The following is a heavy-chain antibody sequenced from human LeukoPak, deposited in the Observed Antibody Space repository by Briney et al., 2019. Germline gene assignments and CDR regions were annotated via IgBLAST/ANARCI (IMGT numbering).Heavy chain of an antibody. CDR2: INHSGST. J-gene: IGHJ2*01. CDR1: GGSFSGYY. D-gene: IGHD2-2*01. V-gene: IGHV4-34*01. Sequence: SETLSLTCAVYGGSFSGYYWSWIRQPPGEGLEWIGEINHSGSTNYNPSLKSRVTISVDTSKNQFSLKLSSVTAADTAVYYCARPPGCSSTSCYGDWYFDLWGRGTLVTVSS. CDR3: ARPPGCSSTSCYGDWYFDL.